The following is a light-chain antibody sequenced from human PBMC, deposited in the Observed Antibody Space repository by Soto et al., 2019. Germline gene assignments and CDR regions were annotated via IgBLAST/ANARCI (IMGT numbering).Light chain of an antibody. V-gene: IGLV2-8*01. CDR1: SSDFGGYNY. CDR3: RSYAGINNYSV. J-gene: IGLJ1*01. Sequence: QSVLTQPPSASGSPGQSVTISCTGTSSDFGGYNYVSWYQQHPGKAPKLMIYEVSKRPSGVPDRFSGSKSGNTASLTVSGLQAEDEADYYCRSYAGINNYSVFGTAPKVTVL. CDR2: EVS.